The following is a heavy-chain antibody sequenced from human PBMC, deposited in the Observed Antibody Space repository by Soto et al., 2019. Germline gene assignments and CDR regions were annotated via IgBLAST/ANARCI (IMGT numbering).Heavy chain of an antibody. CDR1: EFTFSGYG. V-gene: IGHV3-30*03. CDR2: ISYDGSNK. CDR3: ARDYYKYYDSSGYYRSPAY. Sequence: PGGSLRLSCAASEFTFSGYGMHWVRQAPGKGLEWVALISYDGSNKYYADSVKGRFTISRDNSRNTLFLQMNSLRAEDTAVYYCARDYYKYYDSSGYYRSPAYWGQGTLVTVSS. J-gene: IGHJ4*02. D-gene: IGHD3-22*01.